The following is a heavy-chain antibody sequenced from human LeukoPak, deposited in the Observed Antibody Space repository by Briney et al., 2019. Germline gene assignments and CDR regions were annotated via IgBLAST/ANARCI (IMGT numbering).Heavy chain of an antibody. J-gene: IGHJ4*02. V-gene: IGHV1-2*02. CDR2: INPNSGGT. Sequence: ASVKVSCKASGYTFTGYYMHWVRQAPGQGLEWMGWINPNSGGTNYAQKFQGRVTMTRDTSISTAYMELSRLRSDDTAVYYCARVRPAYCGGDCYAYWGQGTLVTVSS. CDR3: ARVRPAYCGGDCYAY. CDR1: GYTFTGYY. D-gene: IGHD2-21*01.